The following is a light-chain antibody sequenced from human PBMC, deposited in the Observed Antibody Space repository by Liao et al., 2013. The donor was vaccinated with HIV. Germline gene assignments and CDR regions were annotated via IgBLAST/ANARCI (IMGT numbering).Light chain of an antibody. J-gene: IGLJ2*01. CDR1: KLGDKY. V-gene: IGLV3-1*01. Sequence: SYEVTQPPSVSVSPGQTATITCSGDKLGDKYVCWYQQRPGQSPVMVIYQDIKRPSGIPERFSGSNSGNTATLTISGTQPTDEADYYCQAWDRNTAIFGGGTKLTVL. CDR3: QAWDRNTAI. CDR2: QDI.